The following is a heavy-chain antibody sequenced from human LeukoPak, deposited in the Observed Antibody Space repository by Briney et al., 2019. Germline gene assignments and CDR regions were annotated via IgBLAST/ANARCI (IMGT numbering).Heavy chain of an antibody. CDR3: TINYYNGSLYEDY. D-gene: IGHD3-22*01. CDR2: IRDKVSGGST. J-gene: IGHJ4*02. CDR1: GLSFGGDA. Sequence: SGGSLRLSCRGSGLSFGGDAVSWVRQAPGKGLEWVGFIRDKVSGGSTEYVASVRGRFTISRDDSRSIAYLQMTRLKTEDTAVYYCTINYYNGSLYEDYWGQGTLVTVSS. V-gene: IGHV3-49*04.